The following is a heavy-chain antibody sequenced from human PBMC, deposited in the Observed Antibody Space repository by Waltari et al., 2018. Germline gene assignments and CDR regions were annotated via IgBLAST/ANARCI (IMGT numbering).Heavy chain of an antibody. J-gene: IGHJ5*02. Sequence: QVQLQESGPGLVKPSGTLSLTCAVSGGSISSTNWWTWVRQPPGKGLEWIGEISHTGSTDYNLSLKSRVTISGDNSKNQFSLKLNSVTAADTAVYYCARARYFGSLFAWFDPWGQGTLVNVSS. CDR1: GGSISSTNW. CDR3: ARARYFGSLFAWFDP. CDR2: ISHTGST. D-gene: IGHD1-20*01. V-gene: IGHV4-4*02.